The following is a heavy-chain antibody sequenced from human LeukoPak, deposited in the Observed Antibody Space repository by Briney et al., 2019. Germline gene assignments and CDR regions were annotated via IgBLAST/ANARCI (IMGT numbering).Heavy chain of an antibody. Sequence: ASVKVSCKASGYTFTGYYMHWVRQAPGQGLEWMGWINPNSGGTNYAQKLQGRVTMTTDTSTSTAYMELRSLRSDDTAVYYCARGGELLWFGELSSADAFDIWGQGTMVTVSS. CDR2: INPNSGGT. CDR3: ARGGELLWFGELSSADAFDI. V-gene: IGHV1-2*02. CDR1: GYTFTGYY. D-gene: IGHD3-10*01. J-gene: IGHJ3*02.